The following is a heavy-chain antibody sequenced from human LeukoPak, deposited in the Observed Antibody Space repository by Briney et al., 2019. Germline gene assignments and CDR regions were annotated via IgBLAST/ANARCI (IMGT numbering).Heavy chain of an antibody. CDR2: INPDGGST. CDR1: GYTFTSYW. V-gene: IGHV1-46*01. Sequence: ASVKVSCKASGYTFTSYWIQWVRQAPGQGLEWMGLINPDGGSTAYAHRFQGRVIMTRDTSTSTAYMDLSSLRSEDTAVYHCARAPRNSSTMLDFWGQGALVTVSS. D-gene: IGHD6-13*01. CDR3: ARAPRNSSTMLDF. J-gene: IGHJ4*02.